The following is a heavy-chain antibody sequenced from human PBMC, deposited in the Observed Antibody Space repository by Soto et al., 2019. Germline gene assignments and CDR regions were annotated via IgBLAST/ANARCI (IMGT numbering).Heavy chain of an antibody. CDR2: ISGSGGST. V-gene: IGHV3-23*01. D-gene: IGHD3-22*01. CDR3: ARRVITDYYYYGMDV. J-gene: IGHJ6*02. Sequence: EVQLLESGGGLVQPGGSLRLSCAASGFTFSSYAMSWVRQAPGKGLEWVSVISGSGGSTYYADSVKGRFTISRDNSKNTLYLQVNSLRAEDTAVYYCARRVITDYYYYGMDVWGQGTRVTVSS. CDR1: GFTFSSYA.